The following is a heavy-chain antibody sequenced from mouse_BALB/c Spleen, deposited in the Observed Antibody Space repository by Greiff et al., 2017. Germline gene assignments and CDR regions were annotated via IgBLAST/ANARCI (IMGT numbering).Heavy chain of an antibody. V-gene: IGHV5-4*02. J-gene: IGHJ3*01. CDR3: AGEEYGPFAY. Sequence: EVQLVESGGGLVKPGGSVKLSCAASGFTFSDYYMYWVRQTPEKRLEWVATISDGGSYTYYPDSVKGRFTISRDNAKNNLYLQMSSLKSEDTAMYYCAGEEYGPFAYWGQGTLVTVSA. D-gene: IGHD2-10*02. CDR1: GFTFSDYY. CDR2: ISDGGSYT.